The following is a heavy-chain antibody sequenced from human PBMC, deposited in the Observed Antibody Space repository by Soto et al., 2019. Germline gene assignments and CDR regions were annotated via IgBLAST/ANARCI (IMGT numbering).Heavy chain of an antibody. CDR2: INYSGRT. V-gene: IGHV4-59*01. D-gene: IGHD2-15*01. CDR3: ARAMSVSCLRYFDY. Sequence: QVQLQESGPGLVEPSETLSLTCSVSGGSISSYYWSWIGQAPGKGLEWMGYINYSGRTNDNPNLSSRITISAAASKIKFSLMRSTVAATDTAVSDGARAMSVSCLRYFDYWGQGTLVTVSS. J-gene: IGHJ4*02. CDR1: GGSISSYY.